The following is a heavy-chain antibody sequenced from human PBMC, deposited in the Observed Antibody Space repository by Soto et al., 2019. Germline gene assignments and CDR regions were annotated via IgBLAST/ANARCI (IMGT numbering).Heavy chain of an antibody. CDR1: VFTFISYG. CDR2: ISYDGSNK. CDR3: AKDPYYYDSSGPYFDY. D-gene: IGHD3-22*01. J-gene: IGHJ4*02. Sequence: GWSLRLSCASSVFTFISYGMHWVRQAPGKGLEWVAVISYDGSNKYYADSVKGRFTISRDNSKNTLYLQMNSLRAEDTAVYYCAKDPYYYDSSGPYFDYWGQGTLVTVSS. V-gene: IGHV3-30*18.